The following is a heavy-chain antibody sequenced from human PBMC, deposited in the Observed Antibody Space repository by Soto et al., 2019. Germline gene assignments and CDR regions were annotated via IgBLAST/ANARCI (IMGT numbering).Heavy chain of an antibody. Sequence: QVQLVQSGAGVKTPGASVRVSCKASGYTFTGYYLHWVREAPGQGLEWMGWINPQTGGTSYAQKLQGRVTLSRDTSINTAYLELSRLRFDDAAVYFCARERYQVISDGIDVWGQGTTVTVSS. CDR2: INPQTGGT. V-gene: IGHV1-2*02. J-gene: IGHJ6*02. CDR1: GYTFTGYY. D-gene: IGHD2-2*01. CDR3: ARERYQVISDGIDV.